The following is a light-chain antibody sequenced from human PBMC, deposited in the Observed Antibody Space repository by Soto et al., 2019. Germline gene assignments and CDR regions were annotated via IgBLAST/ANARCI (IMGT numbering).Light chain of an antibody. CDR3: SSYTSSGTVL. CDR2: EVS. V-gene: IGLV2-14*01. CDR1: SSDVGVYNY. J-gene: IGLJ2*01. Sequence: QSALTQPASVSGSPGQSITISCTGTSSDVGVYNYVSWYQQHPGKAPKLMIYEVSNRPSGVSNRFSDSKSGNTASLTISGLQAEDEADYYCSSYTSSGTVLFGGGTKLTVL.